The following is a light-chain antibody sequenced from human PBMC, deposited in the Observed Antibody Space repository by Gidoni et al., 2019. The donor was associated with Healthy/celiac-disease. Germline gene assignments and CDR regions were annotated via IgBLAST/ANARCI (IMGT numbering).Light chain of an antibody. Sequence: IVMTHSPFSLPVTPVETASISCRSIQSLLHSNGYNYLDWYMQKPGQYPQLLSYLGSNRASGVPDRVSGSGSGTDFTLKIRRVEAEDVGVYYCMQALQTPFTFGTGTKWISN. CDR1: QSLLHSNGYNY. V-gene: IGKV2-28*01. CDR2: LGS. J-gene: IGKJ3*01. CDR3: MQALQTPFT.